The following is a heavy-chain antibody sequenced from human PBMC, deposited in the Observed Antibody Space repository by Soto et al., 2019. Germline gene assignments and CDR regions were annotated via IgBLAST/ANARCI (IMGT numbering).Heavy chain of an antibody. CDR3: ARGPSCRMEAAGYNWFDT. V-gene: IGHV4-59*01. D-gene: IGHD2-15*01. CDR2: IYYSGST. CDR1: GGSISSYY. Sequence: SETLSLTCTASGGSISSYYWCWIRQPPGKGLEWIGYIYYSGSTNYNPSLKSRVTISVDTSKHQFSLKLSSGTGGDTAVYYCARGPSCRMEAAGYNWFDTWGQRNLLTVSS. J-gene: IGHJ5*02.